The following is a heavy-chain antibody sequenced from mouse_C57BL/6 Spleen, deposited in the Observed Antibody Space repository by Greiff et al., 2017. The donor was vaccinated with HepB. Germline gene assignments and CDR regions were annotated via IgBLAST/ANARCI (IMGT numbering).Heavy chain of an antibody. V-gene: IGHV1-82*01. CDR1: GYAFSSSW. J-gene: IGHJ1*03. Sequence: VQLQQSGPELVKPGASVKISCKASGYAFSSSWMNWVKQRPGKGLEWIGRIYPGDGDTNYNGKFKGKATLTADKSSSTAYMQLSSLTSEDSAVYFCARSGNYYGSSYVYFDVWGTGTTVTVSS. D-gene: IGHD1-1*01. CDR3: ARSGNYYGSSYVYFDV. CDR2: IYPGDGDT.